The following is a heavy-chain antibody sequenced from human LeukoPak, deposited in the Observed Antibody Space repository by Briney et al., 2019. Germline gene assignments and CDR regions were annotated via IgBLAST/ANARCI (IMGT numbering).Heavy chain of an antibody. CDR3: ARDLSGASY. Sequence: GGSLRPSCAASGFTFSTYWMHWVRQAPGKGLVWVSRINTDGSTTTYADSVKGRFTISRDNAKNTLYLQMNSLRAEDTAVYYCARDLSGASYWGQGTLVTVSS. CDR2: INTDGSTT. V-gene: IGHV3-74*01. CDR1: GFTFSTYW. J-gene: IGHJ4*02.